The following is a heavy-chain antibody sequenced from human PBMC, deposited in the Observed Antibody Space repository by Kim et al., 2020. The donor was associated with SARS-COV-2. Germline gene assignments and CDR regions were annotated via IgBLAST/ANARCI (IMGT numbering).Heavy chain of an antibody. CDR3: ARWTVAGIFVSICAFDI. D-gene: IGHD6-19*01. J-gene: IGHJ3*02. CDR2: IYYSGST. Sequence: SETLSLTCTVSGGSISSSSYYWGWIRQPPGKGLEWIGSIYYSGSTYYNPSLKSRVTISVDTSKNQFSLKLSSVTAADTAVYYCARWTVAGIFVSICAFDIWGQGTMVTVSS. CDR1: GGSISSSSYY. V-gene: IGHV4-39*01.